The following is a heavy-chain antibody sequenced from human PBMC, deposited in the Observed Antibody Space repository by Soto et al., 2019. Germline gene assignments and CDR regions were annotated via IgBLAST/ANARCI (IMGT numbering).Heavy chain of an antibody. J-gene: IGHJ4*02. D-gene: IGHD2-2*01. CDR3: AKDRWDTSWFTDY. V-gene: IGHV3-23*01. CDR1: GFTFSNYA. CDR2: ISGGDGSA. Sequence: EVQLLESGGGLVQPGGSLRLSCAASGFTFSNYAMSWVRQAPGKGLAWVSSISGGDGSAHYADSVKGRYTISRDNYKNARHLQMNSLGADDTAVYYCAKDRWDTSWFTDYLGQGTLVTVSS.